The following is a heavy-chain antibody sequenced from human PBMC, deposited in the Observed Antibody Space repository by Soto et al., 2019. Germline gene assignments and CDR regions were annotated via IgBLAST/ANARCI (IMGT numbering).Heavy chain of an antibody. CDR1: GYSFTSYW. CDR3: ALTWGTASMYAFDI. D-gene: IGHD5-18*01. V-gene: IGHV5-51*01. CDR2: IYPGDSDT. Sequence: GECLNISRKGSGYSFTSYWSGWVRQMRGKGLEWMGIIYPGDSDTRYSPSFQGQVTISADKSISTAYLQWSSLKASDTAMYYCALTWGTASMYAFDIWGQGTMVTVSS. J-gene: IGHJ3*02.